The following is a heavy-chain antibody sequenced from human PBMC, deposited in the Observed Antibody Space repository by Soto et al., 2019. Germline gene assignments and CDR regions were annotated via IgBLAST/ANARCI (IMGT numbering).Heavy chain of an antibody. CDR1: GYTFTSYG. D-gene: IGHD3-3*01. V-gene: IGHV1-18*04. J-gene: IGHJ4*02. CDR3: ARVLVRASYDFWSGYQAFDY. CDR2: ISAYNGNT. Sequence: ASVTVSCKASGYTFTSYGISWVRQAPGQGLEWMGWISAYNGNTNYAQKLQGRVTMTTDTSTSTAYMELRSLRSDDTAVYYCARVLVRASYDFWSGYQAFDYWGQGTLVTVSS.